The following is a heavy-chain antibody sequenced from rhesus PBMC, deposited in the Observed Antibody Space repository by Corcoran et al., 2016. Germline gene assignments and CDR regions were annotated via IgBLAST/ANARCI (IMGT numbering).Heavy chain of an antibody. V-gene: IGHV3S42*01. D-gene: IGHD1-20*01. CDR2: INSGGGST. CDR3: AKGIAGTTPYYYGLDS. J-gene: IGHJ6*01. Sequence: DVQLAESGGGLIQPGGSLRLSCVASGFTFSIYWMNWVRRTPGKGLEWISAINSGGGSTYYADSVQGRFTISRDNSKNTLSLQMNSLRAEDTAVYYCAKGIAGTTPYYYGLDSWGQGVVVTVTS. CDR1: GFTFSIYW.